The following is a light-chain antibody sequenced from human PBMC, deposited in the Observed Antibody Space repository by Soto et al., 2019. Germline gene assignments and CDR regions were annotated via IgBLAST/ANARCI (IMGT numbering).Light chain of an antibody. CDR3: RQYNTYAT. V-gene: IGKV1-17*01. CDR2: AAS. Sequence: IQMTQSPSSLSASLGDRVTITCRASQSIRSYLNCYQQKPGKAPNLLIYAASGLQTGVPSRFSGSGSGSEFNFTITGLQPDDFATYFCRQYNTYATFGQGTRWRL. CDR1: QSIRSY. J-gene: IGKJ5*01.